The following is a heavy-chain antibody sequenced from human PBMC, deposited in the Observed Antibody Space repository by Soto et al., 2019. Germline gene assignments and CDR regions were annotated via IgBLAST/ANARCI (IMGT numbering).Heavy chain of an antibody. CDR1: GYSFTSYW. CDR3: ARHLADIVVLSSAIEDYYGIDV. CDR2: IDPSDSYT. D-gene: IGHD2-2*01. Sequence: GESLKISGKGSGYSFTSYWISWVRQMPGKGLEWMGRIDPSDSYTNYSPSFQGHVTISADKSISTAYLQWSSLKASDTAMYYCARHLADIVVLSSAIEDYYGIDVRGQGTTVTVS. V-gene: IGHV5-10-1*01. J-gene: IGHJ6*02.